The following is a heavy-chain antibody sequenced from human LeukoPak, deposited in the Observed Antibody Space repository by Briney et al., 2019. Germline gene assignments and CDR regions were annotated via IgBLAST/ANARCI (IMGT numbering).Heavy chain of an antibody. CDR1: GFTVTNAW. CDR2: IKSKSDGGTT. V-gene: IGHV3-15*01. J-gene: IGHJ4*02. D-gene: IGHD2-15*01. CDR3: PITAGGRQGCDS. Sequence: GGSLRLSCAASGFTVTNAWMTWVRQAPGKGLEWVGRIKSKSDGGTTDYAAPVKGSFTISRDDSKNTLYLQMNSLKTEDTAVYYCPITAGGRQGCDSWGPGTLVTVSS.